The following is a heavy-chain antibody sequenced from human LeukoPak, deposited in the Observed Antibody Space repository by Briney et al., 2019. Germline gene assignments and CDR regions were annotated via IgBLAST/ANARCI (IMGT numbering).Heavy chain of an antibody. CDR2: IYHSGST. CDR3: ARGSQYYYDSSGFYAVRNNWLDP. Sequence: SETLSLTCTVSGYSISSGYYWGWIRQPPGKGLEWIGSIYHSGSTFYDPSLKSRFTISLDTSKNQFSLKLSSVTAADTAVYYCARGSQYYYDSSGFYAVRNNWLDPWGQGTLVTVSS. D-gene: IGHD3-22*01. V-gene: IGHV4-38-2*02. CDR1: GYSISSGYY. J-gene: IGHJ5*02.